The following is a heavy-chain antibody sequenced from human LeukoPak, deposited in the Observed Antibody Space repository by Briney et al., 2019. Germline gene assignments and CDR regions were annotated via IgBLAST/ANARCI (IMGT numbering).Heavy chain of an antibody. Sequence: GGSLILSCAASGFSFSSYAMSWVRQAPGKGLEWVSSISSSSSYIYYADSVKGRFTISRDNAKNSLYLQMNSLRAEDTAVYYCARTVGDYTPGGFDYWGQGTLVTVSS. CDR1: GFSFSSYA. V-gene: IGHV3-21*01. J-gene: IGHJ4*02. D-gene: IGHD2-21*02. CDR2: ISSSSSYI. CDR3: ARTVGDYTPGGFDY.